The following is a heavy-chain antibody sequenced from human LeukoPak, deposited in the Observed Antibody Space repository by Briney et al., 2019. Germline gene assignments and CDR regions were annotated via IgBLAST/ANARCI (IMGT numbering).Heavy chain of an antibody. CDR3: ARGSCSSTSCFMDV. CDR1: GYTFTGYY. Sequence: ASVKVSCKASGYTFTGYYMHWVRQAPGQGLEWMGRINPNSGGTNYAQKLQGRVTITGDTSASTAYMELSSLRSEDTAVYYCARGSCSSTSCFMDVWGQGTTVTVSS. J-gene: IGHJ6*02. V-gene: IGHV1-2*06. D-gene: IGHD2-2*01. CDR2: INPNSGGT.